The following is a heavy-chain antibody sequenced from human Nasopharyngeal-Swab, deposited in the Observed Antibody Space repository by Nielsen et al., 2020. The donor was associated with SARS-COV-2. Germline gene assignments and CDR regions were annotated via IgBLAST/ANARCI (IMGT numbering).Heavy chain of an antibody. D-gene: IGHD3-3*01. CDR2: IYHSGST. CDR1: GYSISSGYY. CDR3: ARRYGDFWGGHYFDY. Sequence: SQTLSLTCAVSGYSISSGYYWGWIRQPPGKGLEWIGSIYHSGSTYYNPSLKSRVTISVDTSKNQFSLKLSSVTAADTAVYYCARRYGDFWGGHYFDYWGQGTLVTVSS. J-gene: IGHJ4*02. V-gene: IGHV4-38-2*01.